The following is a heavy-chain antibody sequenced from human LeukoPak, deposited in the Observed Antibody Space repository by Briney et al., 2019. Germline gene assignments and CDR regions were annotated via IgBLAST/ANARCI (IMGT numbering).Heavy chain of an antibody. Sequence: SQTLSLTCTVSGGSISSGDYYWSWIRQPPGKGLEWIGYIYYSGSTYYNPSLKSRVTISVDTSKNQFSLKLSSVTAADTAVYYCARNRDGYIYYFDYWAREPWSPSPQ. CDR1: GGSISSGDYY. J-gene: IGHJ4*02. D-gene: IGHD5-24*01. V-gene: IGHV4-30-4*01. CDR2: IYYSGST. CDR3: ARNRDGYIYYFDY.